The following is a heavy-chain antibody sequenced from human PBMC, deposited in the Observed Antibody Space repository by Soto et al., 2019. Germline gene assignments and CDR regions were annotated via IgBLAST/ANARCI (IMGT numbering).Heavy chain of an antibody. Sequence: PSETLSLTCTVSGGSISSGGYYWSWIRQHPGKGLEWIGYIYYSGSTYYNPSLKSRVTISVDTSKNQFSLKLSSVTAADTAVYYCARHGGDSRDDWFDPWGQGTLVTVS. CDR3: ARHGGDSRDDWFDP. D-gene: IGHD3-22*01. J-gene: IGHJ5*02. CDR2: IYYSGST. CDR1: GGSISSGGYY. V-gene: IGHV4-31*03.